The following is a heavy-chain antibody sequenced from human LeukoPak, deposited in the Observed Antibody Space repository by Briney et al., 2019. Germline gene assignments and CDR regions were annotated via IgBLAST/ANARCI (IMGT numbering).Heavy chain of an antibody. Sequence: PSETLSLTRTVSGGSISSYYWSWIRHPVGKGLEWIGRIYTSGSTNYNPSLKSRVTMSVDTSKNQFSLKLSSVTAADTAVYYCARDRAIVGATNWDDAFDIWGQGTMVTVSS. V-gene: IGHV4-4*07. CDR1: GGSISSYY. D-gene: IGHD1-26*01. CDR3: ARDRAIVGATNWDDAFDI. CDR2: IYTSGST. J-gene: IGHJ3*02.